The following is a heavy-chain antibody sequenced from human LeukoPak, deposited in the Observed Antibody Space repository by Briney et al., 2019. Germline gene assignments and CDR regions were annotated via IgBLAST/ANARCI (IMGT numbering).Heavy chain of an antibody. CDR3: AKDRGLGYCSGGSCYSGSH. V-gene: IGHV3-23*01. Sequence: GGSLRLSCAASGFTFSSYAMSWVRQAPGKGLEWVSAISGSSGSTYYADSVKGRFTISRDNSKNTLYLQMNSLRAEDTAVYYCAKDRGLGYCSGGSCYSGSHWGQGTLVTVSS. CDR1: GFTFSSYA. J-gene: IGHJ4*02. D-gene: IGHD2-15*01. CDR2: ISGSSGST.